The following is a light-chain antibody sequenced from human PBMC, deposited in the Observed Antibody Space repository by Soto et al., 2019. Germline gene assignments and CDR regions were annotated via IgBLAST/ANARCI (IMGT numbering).Light chain of an antibody. J-gene: IGLJ3*02. V-gene: IGLV1-44*01. CDR3: AAWDDSLNGGV. CDR1: SSNIGSNT. CDR2: RNN. Sequence: QPVLTQPPSASGTPGQRVTISCSGSSSNIGSNTVNWYQQLPGTAPKLLIYRNNQRPSGVPDRFSGSKSGTSASLAISGLQSEDEADYYCAAWDDSLNGGVFGGGTKLTVL.